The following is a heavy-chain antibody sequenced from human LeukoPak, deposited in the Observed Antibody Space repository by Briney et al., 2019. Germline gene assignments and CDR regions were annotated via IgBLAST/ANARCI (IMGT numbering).Heavy chain of an antibody. V-gene: IGHV3-53*01. J-gene: IGHJ4*02. Sequence: GGSLRLSCAASGFTVSSNYMSWVRQAPGKGLEWVSVIYSGGSTYYADSVKSRFTISRDNSKNTLYLQMNSLRAEDTAVYYCASNPYYYDSSGYLYYWGQGTLVTVSS. CDR3: ASNPYYYDSSGYLYY. D-gene: IGHD3-22*01. CDR2: IYSGGST. CDR1: GFTVSSNY.